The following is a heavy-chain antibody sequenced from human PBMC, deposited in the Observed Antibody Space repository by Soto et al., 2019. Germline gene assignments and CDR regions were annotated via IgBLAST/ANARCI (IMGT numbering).Heavy chain of an antibody. V-gene: IGHV3-48*02. Sequence: EVQLVESGGGFVQPGGSLRLSCAASGFSLRGYSMIWVRQAPGKGLEWVSYISGSGTTIYYADSVKGRFTISRDNGTHSVYLQMNSLGDEETAVYYCPRGAGYGDYGGYWGQGTLVTVSS. CDR2: ISGSGTTI. CDR3: PRGAGYGDYGGY. D-gene: IGHD4-17*01. CDR1: GFSLRGYS. J-gene: IGHJ4*02.